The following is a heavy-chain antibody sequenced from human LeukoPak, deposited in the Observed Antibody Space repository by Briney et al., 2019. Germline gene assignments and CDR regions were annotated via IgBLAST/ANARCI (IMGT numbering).Heavy chain of an antibody. D-gene: IGHD6-19*01. V-gene: IGHV3-30-3*01. J-gene: IGHJ6*02. CDR2: ISYDGSNK. CDR3: ARDLRFGIAVALYYYGMDV. CDR1: GFTFSSYA. Sequence: GGSLRLSCAASGFTFSSYAMHWVRQAPGKGLEWVAVISYDGSNKYYADSVKGRFTISRDNSKNTLYLQMNSLRAEDTAVYYCARDLRFGIAVALYYYGMDVWGQGTTVTVSS.